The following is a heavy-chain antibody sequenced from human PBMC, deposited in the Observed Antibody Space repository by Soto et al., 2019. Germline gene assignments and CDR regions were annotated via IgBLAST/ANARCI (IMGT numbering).Heavy chain of an antibody. CDR1: GGPLRGYY. D-gene: IGHD3-9*01. J-gene: IGHJ2*01. CDR2: INDRGSI. Sequence: QVQLQQWGAGPLRPLEPLSLTWGVSGGPLRGYYWAWIRQPQGKGLEWIGEINDRGSINYNPSLKSRVSISVDTSKNHYSLNLRSVTAADTAVYYCARESHDILTGPPWVWYFDLWGRGTLVTVSS. V-gene: IGHV4-34*01. CDR3: ARESHDILTGPPWVWYFDL.